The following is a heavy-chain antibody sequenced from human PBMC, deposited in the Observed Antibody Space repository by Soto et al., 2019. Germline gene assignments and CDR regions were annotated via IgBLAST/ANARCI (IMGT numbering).Heavy chain of an antibody. J-gene: IGHJ6*02. CDR1: GGSISSYY. CDR3: ARDSNYYGSRPMDV. Sequence: SETLSLTCTVSGGSISSYYWSWIRQPPGKGLEWIGYIYYSGSTNYNPSLKSRVTISVDTSKNQFSLNLSSVTAADTAVYYCARDSNYYGSRPMDVWGQGTTVTVSS. D-gene: IGHD3-10*01. CDR2: IYYSGST. V-gene: IGHV4-59*01.